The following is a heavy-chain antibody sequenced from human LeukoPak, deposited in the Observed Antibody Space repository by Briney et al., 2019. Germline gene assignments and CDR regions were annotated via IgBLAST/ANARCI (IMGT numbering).Heavy chain of an antibody. Sequence: PGGSLRLSCAASGFTFSSYGMSWVRQAPGKGLEWVSAISGSGGSTYYADSVKGRFTISRDNSKNTLYLQMNSLRAEDTAVYYCARDQRIVGGEYFDYWGQGTLVTVSS. D-gene: IGHD3-22*01. J-gene: IGHJ4*02. CDR1: GFTFSSYG. CDR2: ISGSGGST. V-gene: IGHV3-23*01. CDR3: ARDQRIVGGEYFDY.